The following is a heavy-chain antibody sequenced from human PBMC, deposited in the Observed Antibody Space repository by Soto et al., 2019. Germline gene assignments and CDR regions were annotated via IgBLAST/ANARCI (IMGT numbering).Heavy chain of an antibody. CDR3: ARDGGYSGYEPQYYYYYGMDV. CDR2: ISAYNGST. CDR1: GYTFTSYG. Sequence: ASVKVSCKASGYTFTSYGISWVRQAPGQGLEWMGWISAYNGSTNYAQKLQGRVTMTTDTSTSTAYMELRSLRSDDTAVYYCARDGGYSGYEPQYYYYYGMDVWGQGTTVTVSS. D-gene: IGHD5-12*01. V-gene: IGHV1-18*01. J-gene: IGHJ6*02.